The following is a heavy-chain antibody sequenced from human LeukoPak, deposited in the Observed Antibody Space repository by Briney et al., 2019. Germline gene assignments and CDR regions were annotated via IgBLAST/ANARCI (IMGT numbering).Heavy chain of an antibody. CDR1: GGSISSSSYY. D-gene: IGHD3-3*01. V-gene: IGHV4-39*07. CDR2: IYYSGST. CDR3: ARDSITILGIDV. Sequence: SETLSLTCTVSGGSISSSSYYWGWIRQPPGKGLEWIGSIYYSGSTYYNPSLKSRVTISVDTSKNQFSLKLSSVTAADTAVYYCARDSITILGIDVWGKGTTVTVSS. J-gene: IGHJ6*04.